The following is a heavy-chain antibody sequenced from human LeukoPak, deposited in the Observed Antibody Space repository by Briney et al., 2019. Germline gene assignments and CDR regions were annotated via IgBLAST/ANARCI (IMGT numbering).Heavy chain of an antibody. Sequence: GGSLRLSCAASGFTFSSYAMHWVRQAPGKGLEYVSAISSNGGSTYYANSVKGRFTISRDNSKNTLYLQMNSLRAEDTAVYYCARPATYYYDSSGLDYWGQGTLVTVSS. J-gene: IGHJ4*02. CDR3: ARPATYYYDSSGLDY. CDR1: GFTFSSYA. D-gene: IGHD3-22*01. CDR2: ISSNGGST. V-gene: IGHV3-64*01.